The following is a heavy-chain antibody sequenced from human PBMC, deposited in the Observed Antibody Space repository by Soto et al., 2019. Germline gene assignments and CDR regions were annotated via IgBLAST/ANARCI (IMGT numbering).Heavy chain of an antibody. D-gene: IGHD3-22*01. CDR2: ISAYNGNT. CDR3: ARAGHYYDSSGYAN. CDR1: GYTFGTSG. V-gene: IGHV1-18*01. Sequence: QVKLVQSGAEVKKPGTSMKVSCKASGYTFGTSGISWIRQAPGQGLEWMGWISAYNGNTNYEQKLQDRVTMTTDTSTKTAYLELRSLRSDDTAVYDCARAGHYYDSSGYANWGQGTLVTVSS. J-gene: IGHJ4*02.